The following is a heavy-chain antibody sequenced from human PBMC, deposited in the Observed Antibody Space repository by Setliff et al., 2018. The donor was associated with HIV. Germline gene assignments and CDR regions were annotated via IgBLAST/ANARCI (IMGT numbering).Heavy chain of an antibody. CDR3: ARAAAGNTGPFDL. CDR2: IYHSGST. J-gene: IGHJ4*02. V-gene: IGHV4-59*04. Sequence: PSETLSLTCTVSDSGTYYWSWIRQPAGKGLEWIGYIYHSGSTYYNPSLKSRVTMSVDTSKNQFSLKLTSVTASDTAVYYCARAAAGNTGPFDLWGQGSPVTVS. D-gene: IGHD6-25*01. CDR1: DSGTYY.